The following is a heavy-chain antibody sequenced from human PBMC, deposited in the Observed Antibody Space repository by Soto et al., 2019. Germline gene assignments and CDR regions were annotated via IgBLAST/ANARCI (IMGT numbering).Heavy chain of an antibody. D-gene: IGHD6-19*01. CDR3: ARGRVADSSGWSTSFDY. V-gene: IGHV3-64*01. CDR1: GFTFSGYS. Sequence: EVPLVESGGGLVQPGGSLRLSCAASGFTFSGYSMFWVRQAPGKGLEYVSAINTNGVNPFYAKSVKGRFTISRDNSKNTLYLQMGSLRAEDMAVYDCARGRVADSSGWSTSFDYWGQGTLVTVSA. CDR2: INTNGVNP. J-gene: IGHJ4*02.